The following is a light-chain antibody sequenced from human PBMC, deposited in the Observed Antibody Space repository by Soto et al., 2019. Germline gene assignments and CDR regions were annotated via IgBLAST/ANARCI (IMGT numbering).Light chain of an antibody. J-gene: IGKJ2*01. V-gene: IGKV1-39*01. CDR2: GAA. CDR3: QQSYSAPYT. Sequence: DIQMTQSPSSLSASVGDRVSISCRTSQNIDRYLNWYQQKPGKAPQVLISGAASLQSGVPSRFSGSGSGTEFTLSNSSLQPEDFATYFCQQSYSAPYTFGQGTRLEI. CDR1: QNIDRY.